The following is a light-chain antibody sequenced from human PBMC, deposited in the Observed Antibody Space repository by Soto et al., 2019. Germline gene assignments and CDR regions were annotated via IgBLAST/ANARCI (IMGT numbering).Light chain of an antibody. V-gene: IGKV1-8*01. CDR1: QGISNY. CDR2: AAS. J-gene: IGKJ4*01. CDR3: QQYYSYPPT. Sequence: AIRMTQSPSSFSASTGDRVTITCRASQGISNYLAWYQLKPGKAPKLLIYAASTLQSGVPSRFSGSGSGTDFTLTISCLQSEDFVTYYCQQYYSYPPTFGGGTKVEIK.